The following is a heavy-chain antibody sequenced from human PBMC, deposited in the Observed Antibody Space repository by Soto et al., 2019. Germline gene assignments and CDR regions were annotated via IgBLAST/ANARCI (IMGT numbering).Heavy chain of an antibody. J-gene: IGHJ6*02. CDR3: ATYSVVPAAMYYYYAMDV. CDR1: EYKCTDYG. CDR2: IYPGDSDT. V-gene: IGHV5-51*01. Sequence: PGESKKVSRKGAEYKCTDYGSGWVSQIPGKGLEWMGIIYPGDSDTRYSPSFQGQVTISADKSISTAYLQWSSLKASDTAMYYCATYSVVPAAMYYYYAMDVWGQGTTVTVS. D-gene: IGHD2-2*01.